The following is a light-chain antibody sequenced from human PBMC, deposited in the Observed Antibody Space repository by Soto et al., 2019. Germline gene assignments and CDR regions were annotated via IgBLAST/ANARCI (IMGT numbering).Light chain of an antibody. CDR2: EGS. V-gene: IGLV2-23*01. CDR3: CSYAGSYV. CDR1: TSDVGSYNL. J-gene: IGLJ1*01. Sequence: QSVPAQPASGSGAPGPAITISCTGTTSDVGSYNLVSWYQQHPGKAPKLMIYEGSKRPSGVSNRFSGSKSGNTASLTISGLQAEDEADYYCCSYAGSYVFGTGTKVTVL.